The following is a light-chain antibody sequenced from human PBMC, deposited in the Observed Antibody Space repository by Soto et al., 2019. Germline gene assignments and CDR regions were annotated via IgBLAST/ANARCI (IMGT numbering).Light chain of an antibody. CDR1: QNISIW. CDR2: DSS. Sequence: DIQMTQSPSTLSASVGDRVTITCRASQNISIWLAWYQQRPGRDPRLLIYDSSSLESGVPSTFSGSVSGTEFSLTISNLRPDDFATYECQHYHSFSITFGQGTRREIK. J-gene: IGKJ5*01. V-gene: IGKV1-5*01. CDR3: QHYHSFSIT.